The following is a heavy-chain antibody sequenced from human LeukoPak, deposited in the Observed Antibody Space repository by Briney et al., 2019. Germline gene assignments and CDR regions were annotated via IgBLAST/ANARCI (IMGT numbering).Heavy chain of an antibody. CDR2: INHSGST. Sequence: PSETLSLTCAVYGGSFSGYYWSWIRQPPGKGLEWIGEINHSGSTNYNPSLKSRVTISVDTSKNQFSLKLSSVTAADTAVYYCARGGDAHYFDYWGQGTLVTVSS. CDR1: GGSFSGYY. J-gene: IGHJ4*02. CDR3: ARGGDAHYFDY. V-gene: IGHV4-34*01.